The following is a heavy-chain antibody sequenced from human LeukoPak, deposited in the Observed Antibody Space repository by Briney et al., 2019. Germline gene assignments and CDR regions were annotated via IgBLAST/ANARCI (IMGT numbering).Heavy chain of an antibody. J-gene: IGHJ4*02. CDR3: ARLHDHGEEFDY. D-gene: IGHD4-17*01. V-gene: IGHV1-69*05. CDR1: GGTFSSYA. CDR2: IIPIFGTA. Sequence: SVKVSCKASGGTFSSYAISWVRQAPGQGLEWMGGIIPIFGTAHYAQKFQGRVTITTDESTSTAYMELSSLRSEDTAVYYCARLHDHGEEFDYWGQGTLVTVSS.